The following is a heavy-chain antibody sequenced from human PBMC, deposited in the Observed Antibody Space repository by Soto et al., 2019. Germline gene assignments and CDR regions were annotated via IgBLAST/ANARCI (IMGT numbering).Heavy chain of an antibody. D-gene: IGHD6-19*01. CDR1: GFTFSSYA. J-gene: IGHJ4*02. Sequence: PGGSLRLSCTASGFTFSSYALSWVRQAPGKGLEWVSSISGSGGSTYYADSVKGRVTISRDNSKNTLYLQMSSLRAEDTAVYYCEKESLQTPVTGPVDCWGQGTVVTVSS. CDR2: ISGSGGST. CDR3: EKESLQTPVTGPVDC. V-gene: IGHV3-23*01.